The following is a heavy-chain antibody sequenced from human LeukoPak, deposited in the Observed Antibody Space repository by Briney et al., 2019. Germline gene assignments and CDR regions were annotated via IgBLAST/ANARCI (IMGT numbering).Heavy chain of an antibody. V-gene: IGHV3-23*01. CDR2: ISAGGGST. Sequence: GGSLRLSCAASGFTFNSYAMNWVRQAPGKGLEWVSGISAGGGSTYYADSVKGRFSISRDKSKNTLYLQMNSLRAEDTAVYYCAKDNPPGTTFVYPDDAFDIWGQGTMVTVSS. CDR3: AKDNPPGTTFVYPDDAFDI. D-gene: IGHD1-7*01. J-gene: IGHJ3*02. CDR1: GFTFNSYA.